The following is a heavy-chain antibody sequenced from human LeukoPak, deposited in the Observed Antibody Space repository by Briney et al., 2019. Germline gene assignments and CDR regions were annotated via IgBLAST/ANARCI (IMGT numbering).Heavy chain of an antibody. CDR2: TSYHGNDQ. V-gene: IGHV3-30*02. CDR3: AEDVSTGWSFDY. D-gene: IGHD6-19*01. J-gene: IGHJ4*02. Sequence: PGGSLRLSCAASGFTFNNYGMHWVRQAPGKGLEWVTFTSYHGNDQYYADSVQGRFIISRDNSKNTLYLQINSLTIEDTAVYYCAEDVSTGWSFDYWGQGALVTVSS. CDR1: GFTFNNYG.